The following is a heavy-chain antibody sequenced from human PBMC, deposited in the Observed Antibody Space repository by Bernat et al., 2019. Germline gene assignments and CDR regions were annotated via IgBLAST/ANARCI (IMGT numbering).Heavy chain of an antibody. CDR3: ASEGGDGSGYFDY. D-gene: IGHD5-24*01. CDR2: VIPILDIT. J-gene: IGHJ4*02. Sequence: QVQLVQSGAEVKKPGSSVKVSCKASGGTFSSYAINWVRQAPGQGLEWMGRVIPILDITNYAQKFQGRVTITADESTSTAYMELSSLRSEDTAVYYCASEGGDGSGYFDYWGQGTLVTVSS. CDR1: GGTFSSYA. V-gene: IGHV1-69*04.